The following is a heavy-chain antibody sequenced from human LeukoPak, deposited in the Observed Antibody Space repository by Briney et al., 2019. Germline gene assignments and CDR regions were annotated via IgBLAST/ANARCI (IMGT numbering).Heavy chain of an antibody. CDR2: IYYSGST. J-gene: IGHJ6*03. D-gene: IGHD2-2*01. Sequence: PSETLSLTCTVSGDPITISSDYKWTWIRQPPRKGLEWIGYIYYSGSTNYNPSLESRVTISVDTSKSQFSLKLSSVTAADTAVYYCARHSSSTTYYYYMDVWGKGTTVTVSS. CDR3: ARHSSSTTYYYYMDV. CDR1: GDPITISSDY. V-gene: IGHV4-59*08.